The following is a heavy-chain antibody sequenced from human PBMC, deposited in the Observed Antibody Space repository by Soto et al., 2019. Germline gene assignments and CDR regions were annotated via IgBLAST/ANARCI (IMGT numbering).Heavy chain of an antibody. J-gene: IGHJ3*02. CDR3: AKMGGYSGYDDAFDI. CDR1: TFPFSTYW. D-gene: IGHD5-12*01. CDR2: ISYDGSNK. Sequence: GGSLRLSCAASTFPFSTYWMTWVRQAPGKGLEWVAVISYDGSNKYYADSVKGRFTISRDNSKNTLYLQMNSLRAEDTAVYYCAKMGGYSGYDDAFDIWGQGTMVTVSS. V-gene: IGHV3-30*18.